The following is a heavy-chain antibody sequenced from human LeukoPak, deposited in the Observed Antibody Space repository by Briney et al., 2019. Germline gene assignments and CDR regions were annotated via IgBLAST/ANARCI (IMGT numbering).Heavy chain of an antibody. D-gene: IGHD1-14*01. CDR2: IHHSGST. Sequence: SETLSLTCTVSGGSISSYYWSWIRQPPGKGLEWIGYIHHSGSTNYKPSLKSRVTISVDTSKNQFSLKLTSVTAADTAVYYCARDAVSGTLAFDVWGQGTMVTASS. V-gene: IGHV4-59*01. CDR3: ARDAVSGTLAFDV. J-gene: IGHJ3*01. CDR1: GGSISSYY.